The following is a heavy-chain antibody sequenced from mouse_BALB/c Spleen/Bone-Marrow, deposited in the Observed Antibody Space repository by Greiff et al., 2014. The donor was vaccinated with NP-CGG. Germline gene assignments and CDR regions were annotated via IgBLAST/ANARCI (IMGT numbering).Heavy chain of an antibody. CDR3: AREKGITFAY. CDR2: INPSSGYT. J-gene: IGHJ3*01. D-gene: IGHD2-4*01. Sequence: LEESGAELARPGASVKMSCKASGYTFTSYTMHWVKQRPGQGLEWIGYINPSSGYTNYNQKFKDKATLTADKSSSTAYMQLSSLTSEDSAVYYWAREKGITFAYWGQGTLVTVSA. CDR1: GYTFTSYT. V-gene: IGHV1-4*01.